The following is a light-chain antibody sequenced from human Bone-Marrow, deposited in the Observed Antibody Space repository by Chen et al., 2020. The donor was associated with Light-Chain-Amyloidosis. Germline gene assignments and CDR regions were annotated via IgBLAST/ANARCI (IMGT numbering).Light chain of an antibody. CDR2: GSS. Sequence: ELVLTQSPGTLSLSPGEGANLSCRASQTISSIYLTWYQQKFGQAPRLLIYGSSSRATGIPDRFTGSGSGTDFTLNINRLEPEDFSMYYCQQYGTSPLTFGGGTKVEIQ. V-gene: IGKV3-20*01. CDR3: QQYGTSPLT. J-gene: IGKJ4*01. CDR1: QTISSIY.